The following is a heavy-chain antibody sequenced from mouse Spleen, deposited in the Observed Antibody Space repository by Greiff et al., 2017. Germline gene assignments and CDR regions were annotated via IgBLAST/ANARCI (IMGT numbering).Heavy chain of an antibody. V-gene: IGHV1-82*01. D-gene: IGHD1-1*01. CDR1: GYAFSSSW. J-gene: IGHJ1*03. CDR2: IYPGDGDT. Sequence: VQLQQSGPELVKPGASVKISCKASGYAFSSSWMNWVKQRPGKGLEWIGRIYPGDGDTNYNGKFKGKATLTADKSSSTAYMQLSSLTSEDSAVYFCARRGSSHWYFDVWGTGTTDTVSS. CDR3: ARRGSSHWYFDV.